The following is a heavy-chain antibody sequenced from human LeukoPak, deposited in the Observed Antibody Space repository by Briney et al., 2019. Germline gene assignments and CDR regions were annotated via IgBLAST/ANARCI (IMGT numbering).Heavy chain of an antibody. J-gene: IGHJ4*02. CDR2: ISSSSYI. Sequence: GGSLRLSCAASGFTFSSYSMNWVRQAPGKGLEWVSSISSSSYIYYADSVKGRFTISRDNAKDSLYLQMNSLRAEDTAVYYCARDCSSSWGCYWGQGTLVTVSS. V-gene: IGHV3-21*01. D-gene: IGHD6-13*01. CDR3: ARDCSSSWGCY. CDR1: GFTFSSYS.